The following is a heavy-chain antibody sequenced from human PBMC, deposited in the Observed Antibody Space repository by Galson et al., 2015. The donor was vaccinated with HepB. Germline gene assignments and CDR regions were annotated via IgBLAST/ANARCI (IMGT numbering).Heavy chain of an antibody. CDR3: AASGALAAAIDY. CDR2: IDPSDSYT. Sequence: QSGAEVKKPGESLRISCKGSGYSFTSYWISWVRQMPGKGLEWMGRIDPSDSYTNYSPSFQGHVTISADMSISTAYMELSSLRSEDTAVYYCAASGALAAAIDYWGQGTLVTVSS. V-gene: IGHV5-10-1*01. D-gene: IGHD6-25*01. CDR1: GYSFTSYW. J-gene: IGHJ4*02.